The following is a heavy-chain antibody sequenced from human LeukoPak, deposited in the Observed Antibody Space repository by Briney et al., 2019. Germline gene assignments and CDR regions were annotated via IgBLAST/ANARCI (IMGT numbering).Heavy chain of an antibody. D-gene: IGHD3-22*01. J-gene: IGHJ4*02. Sequence: ASVKVSYKASGYTFTGYYIHWLRQAPGQGLEWMGFINPNSGGTNYAQKFQGRVTMTRDTSISTAYMELSSLTSDDTAVYYCARGARVGNSGYYYGDWGQGTLVTVSS. V-gene: IGHV1-2*02. CDR2: INPNSGGT. CDR3: ARGARVGNSGYYYGD. CDR1: GYTFTGYY.